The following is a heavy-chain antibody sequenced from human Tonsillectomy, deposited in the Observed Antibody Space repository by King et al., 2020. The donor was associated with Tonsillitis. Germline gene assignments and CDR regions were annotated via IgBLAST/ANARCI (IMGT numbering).Heavy chain of an antibody. CDR3: AKDSCSGGSCYSAYYGMDV. D-gene: IGHD2-15*01. J-gene: IGHJ6*02. V-gene: IGHV3-30*18. Sequence: VQLVESGGGVVQPGRSLRLSCAASGFTFSSYGMHWVRQAPGKGLEWVAVISYDGSNKYYADSVKGRFTISRDNSKNTLYLQMNSLRAEDTAVYYCAKDSCSGGSCYSAYYGMDVWGQGTTVTVSS. CDR1: GFTFSSYG. CDR2: ISYDGSNK.